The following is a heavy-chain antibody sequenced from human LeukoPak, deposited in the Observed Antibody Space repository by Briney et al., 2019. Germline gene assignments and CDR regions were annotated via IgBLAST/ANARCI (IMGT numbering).Heavy chain of an antibody. CDR2: ISSSSSYI. V-gene: IGHV3-21*01. CDR1: GFTFSSYS. Sequence: AGGSLRLSCAASGFTFSSYSMNWVRQAPGKGLEWFSSISSSSSYIYYADSVKGRFTISRDKAKNSLYLQMNSLRAEDTAVYYCARVPTGISIDYWGQGTLVTVSS. J-gene: IGHJ4*02. D-gene: IGHD1-1*01. CDR3: ARVPTGISIDY.